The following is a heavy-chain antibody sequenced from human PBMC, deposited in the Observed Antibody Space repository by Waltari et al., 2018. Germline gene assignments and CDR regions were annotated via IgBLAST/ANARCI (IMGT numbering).Heavy chain of an antibody. CDR3: ARAPELGSTP. J-gene: IGHJ5*02. Sequence: QVQLPQWGAGLLKPSDSLSLTCAVLGGSLSGYYWSWIRQPPGNGLEWIGEINHSGSTNYNPSLKSRVTISVDTSKNQFSLKLSSVTAADTAVYYCARAPELGSTPWGQGTLVTVSS. D-gene: IGHD7-27*01. CDR2: INHSGST. CDR1: GGSLSGYY. V-gene: IGHV4-34*01.